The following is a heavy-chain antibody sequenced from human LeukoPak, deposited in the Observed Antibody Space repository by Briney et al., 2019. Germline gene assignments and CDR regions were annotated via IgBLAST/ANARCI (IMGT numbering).Heavy chain of an antibody. J-gene: IGHJ4*02. V-gene: IGHV3-7*01. CDR2: IKQDGNEK. D-gene: IGHD2-15*01. CDR3: ARTRYCSGGSCYRVDY. Sequence: GGSLRLSCAASGFTFSSYWMSWVRQAPGKGLEGVANIKQDGNEKYYVDSVKGRFTISRDNAKNSLYLQMNSLRAEDTAVYYCARTRYCSGGSCYRVDYWGQGALVTVSS. CDR1: GFTFSSYW.